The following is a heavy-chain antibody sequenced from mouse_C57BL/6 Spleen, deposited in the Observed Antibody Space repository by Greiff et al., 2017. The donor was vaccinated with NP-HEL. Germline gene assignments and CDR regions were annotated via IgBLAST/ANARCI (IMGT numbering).Heavy chain of an antibody. CDR2: IWSGGST. J-gene: IGHJ1*03. CDR1: GFSLTSYG. CDR3: ARSQLGGYYGV. V-gene: IGHV2-2*01. Sequence: VQLQQSGPGLVQPSQSLSITCTVSGFSLTSYGVHWVRQSPGKGLEWLGVIWSGGSTDYYAAFISRLSISKDNSKSQVFFKMNSLQADDTAIYYCARSQLGGYYGVWGTGTTVTVAS. D-gene: IGHD1-1*01.